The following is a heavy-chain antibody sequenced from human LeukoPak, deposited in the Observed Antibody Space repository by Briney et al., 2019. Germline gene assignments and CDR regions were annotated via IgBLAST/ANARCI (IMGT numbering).Heavy chain of an antibody. CDR2: LIPIFGTA. CDR1: GGTFSSYA. Sequence: GASVKVSCKASGGTFSSYAISPVRQAPGQGLECMGGLIPIFGTANYAQKFQGRVTIPADESTSTAYMELSSLRSEDTAVYYCARGSQGFGMDVWGQGTTVTVSS. V-gene: IGHV1-69*01. CDR3: ARGSQGFGMDV. D-gene: IGHD3-16*01. J-gene: IGHJ6*02.